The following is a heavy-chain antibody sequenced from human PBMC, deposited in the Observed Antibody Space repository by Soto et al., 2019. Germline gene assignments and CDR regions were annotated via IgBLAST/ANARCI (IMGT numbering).Heavy chain of an antibody. CDR2: IFSDGEY. Sequence: SGPTLGNPTESLRLTGTVSGFSLRNPKMDVRWIRQPPGKAPEWLAHIFSDGEYSYTTSLKSRLIISKDTSKSQVVLTMTNMDPVDSATLYSSRITRDAVPAPHATYHFD. CDR1: GFSLRNPKMD. D-gene: IGHD2-2*01. CDR3: SRITRDAVPAPHATYHFD. J-gene: IGHJ5*02. V-gene: IGHV2-26*01.